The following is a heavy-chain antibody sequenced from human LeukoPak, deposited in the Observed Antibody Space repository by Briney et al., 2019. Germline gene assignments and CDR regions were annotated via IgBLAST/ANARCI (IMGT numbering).Heavy chain of an antibody. CDR1: GFTFSSYG. CDR3: AEKNYDYVWGSYHPDNDAFDI. Sequence: GGSLRLSCAASGFTFSSYGMHWVRQAPGKGLEWVAVIWYDGSNKYYADSVKGRFTISRDNSKNTLYLQMNSLRAEDTAVYYCAEKNYDYVWGSYHPDNDAFDIWGQGTMVTVSS. CDR2: IWYDGSNK. D-gene: IGHD3-16*02. J-gene: IGHJ3*02. V-gene: IGHV3-33*06.